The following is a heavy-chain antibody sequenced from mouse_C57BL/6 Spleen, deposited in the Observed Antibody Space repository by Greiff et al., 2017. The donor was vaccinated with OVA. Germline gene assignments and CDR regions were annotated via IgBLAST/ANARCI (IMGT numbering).Heavy chain of an antibody. V-gene: IGHV1-64*01. CDR3: ARSGYYYGSRGEPYY. CDR2: IHPNSGST. J-gene: IGHJ2*01. Sequence: QVQLQQSGAELVKPGASVKLSCKASGYTFTSYWMHWVKQRPGQGLEWIGMIHPNSGSTNYNEKFKSKATLTVDKSSSTAYMQLSSLTSEDSAVYYCARSGYYYGSRGEPYYWGQGTTLTVSS. CDR1: GYTFTSYW. D-gene: IGHD1-1*01.